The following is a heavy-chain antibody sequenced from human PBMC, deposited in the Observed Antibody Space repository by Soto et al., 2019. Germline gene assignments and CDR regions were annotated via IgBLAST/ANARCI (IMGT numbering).Heavy chain of an antibody. D-gene: IGHD4-17*01. CDR2: ISGSGGST. CDR3: AKDLILKRIDYGGNDAFDI. J-gene: IGHJ3*02. CDR1: GFTFSIYA. V-gene: IGHV3-23*01. Sequence: PGGSLRLSCAASGFTFSIYAMSWVRQDPGKGLEWVSSISGSGGSTYYADSVKGRFTISRDNSKNTLYLQMNSLRGEDTAAYYCAKDLILKRIDYGGNDAFDIWGQGTMVTVSS.